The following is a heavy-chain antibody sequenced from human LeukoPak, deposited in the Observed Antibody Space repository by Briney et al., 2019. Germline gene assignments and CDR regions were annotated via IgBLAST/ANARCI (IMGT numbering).Heavy chain of an antibody. CDR1: GFTFSNYE. V-gene: IGHV3-48*03. D-gene: IGHD1-1*01. Sequence: GGSLRLSCAASGFTFSNYEMNWVRQAPGKGLEWVSYISSSGSTIYYADSVKGRFTISRDNAKNSLYLQMNSLRAEDTAVYYCARVRIPTYKGNFDYWGQGTLVTVSS. CDR2: ISSSGSTI. CDR3: ARVRIPTYKGNFDY. J-gene: IGHJ4*02.